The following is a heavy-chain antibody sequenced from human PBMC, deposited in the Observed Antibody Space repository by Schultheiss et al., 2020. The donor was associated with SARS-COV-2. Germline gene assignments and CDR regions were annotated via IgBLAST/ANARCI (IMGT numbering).Heavy chain of an antibody. V-gene: IGHV3-33*06. D-gene: IGHD7-27*01. Sequence: GGSLRLSCAASGFTFSNYGMHWVRQAPGKGLEWVAAIWYDGSNKYFADSVKGRFTISRDNSKNTLYLQMNSLRAEDTAVYYCAKEVNWGYYYYAMAVWGQGTTVTVSS. CDR2: IWYDGSNK. CDR1: GFTFSNYG. CDR3: AKEVNWGYYYYAMAV. J-gene: IGHJ6*02.